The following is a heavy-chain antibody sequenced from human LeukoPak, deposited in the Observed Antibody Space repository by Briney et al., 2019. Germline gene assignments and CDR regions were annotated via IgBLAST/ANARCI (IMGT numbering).Heavy chain of an antibody. Sequence: GGSLRLSCAASGFTFGGYDMQWVRQAPGKGLEWVSGISRSGPTYYRDSVKGRFTISRDNSKDTLYLQMDSLRAEDTATYHCAKGESFAFAMWGQGTMVTVSS. J-gene: IGHJ3*02. V-gene: IGHV3-23*01. CDR2: ISRSGPT. CDR1: GFTFGGYD. CDR3: AKGESFAFAM.